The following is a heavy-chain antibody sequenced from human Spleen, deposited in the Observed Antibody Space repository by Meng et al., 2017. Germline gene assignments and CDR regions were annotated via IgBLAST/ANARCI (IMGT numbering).Heavy chain of an antibody. CDR1: GFIFSNYE. D-gene: IGHD2-21*02. V-gene: IGHV3-48*03. Sequence: GESLKISCASSGFIFSNYELNWVRQAPGKGLEWVSYISPSSSSAYYADSVKGRFTISRDNAKNSLFLHRNSLRAEDTAVYYCASLQMTALGMWGQGILVTVSS. J-gene: IGHJ4*02. CDR3: ASLQMTALGM. CDR2: ISPSSSSA.